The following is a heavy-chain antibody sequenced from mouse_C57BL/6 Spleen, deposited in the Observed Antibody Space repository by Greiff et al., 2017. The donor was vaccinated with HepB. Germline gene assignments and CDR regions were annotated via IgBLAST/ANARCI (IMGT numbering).Heavy chain of an antibody. J-gene: IGHJ2*01. CDR2: IRNKANGYTT. Sequence: EVMLVESGGGLVQPGGSLSLSCAASGFTFTDYYMSWVRQPPGKALEWLGFIRNKANGYTTEYSASVKGRFTISRDNSQSILYLQMNALRAEDSATYYCARNYYGSSYYFDYWGQGTTLTVSS. CDR1: GFTFTDYY. D-gene: IGHD1-1*01. V-gene: IGHV7-3*01. CDR3: ARNYYGSSYYFDY.